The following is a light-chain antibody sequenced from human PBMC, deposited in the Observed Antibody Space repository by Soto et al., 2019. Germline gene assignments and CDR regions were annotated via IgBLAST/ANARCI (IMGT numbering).Light chain of an antibody. CDR1: QSVSSTS. J-gene: IGKJ2*01. Sequence: EIVLTQSPGTLSLSPGERATLSCRASQSVSSTSLAWYQQKPGQPPRLLIFGASSRATNIPDRFSGSGSGTDFSLTISRLEPDDFAVYYWQESGNASPNYTLGMGTKLEI. V-gene: IGKV3-20*01. CDR3: QESGNASPNYT. CDR2: GAS.